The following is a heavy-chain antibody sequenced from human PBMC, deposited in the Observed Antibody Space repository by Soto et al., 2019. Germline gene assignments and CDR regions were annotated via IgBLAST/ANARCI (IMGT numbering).Heavy chain of an antibody. CDR1: GFTFSSYD. CDR3: ARAYCSGGSCYSGDAFDI. V-gene: IGHV3-13*01. CDR2: IGTAGDT. Sequence: GESLKISCAASGFTFSSYDMHWVRQATGKGLEWVSAIGTAGDTYYPGSVKGRFTISRENAKNSLYLQMNSLRAGDTAVYYCARAYCSGGSCYSGDAFDIWGQGTMVTVSS. D-gene: IGHD2-15*01. J-gene: IGHJ3*02.